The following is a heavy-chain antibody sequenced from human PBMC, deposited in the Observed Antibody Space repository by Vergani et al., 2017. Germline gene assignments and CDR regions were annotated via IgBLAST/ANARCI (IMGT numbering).Heavy chain of an antibody. CDR3: AREWLVARGAFDI. J-gene: IGHJ3*02. CDR1: GGSFSGYY. CDR2: ISRRGST. V-gene: IGHV4-34*01. D-gene: IGHD6-19*01. Sequence: VQLQQWGAGLLKPSETLSLTCAVYGGSFSGYYWSWIRQSPGKGLEWIGEISRRGSTNYNPSLKSRVTVSVDTSKNQFSLKLSAVTAADTAIYYCAREWLVARGAFDIWGQGTMVTVSS.